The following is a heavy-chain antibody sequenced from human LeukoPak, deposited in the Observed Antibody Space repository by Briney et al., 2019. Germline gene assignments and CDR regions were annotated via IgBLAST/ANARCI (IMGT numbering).Heavy chain of an antibody. CDR2: IKQDGSEK. CDR1: GFTFSSYW. CDR3: ARLWSGYYLDAFDI. J-gene: IGHJ3*02. V-gene: IGHV3-7*03. Sequence: GGSLRLSCAASGFTFSSYWMSWVRQAPGKGLEWVANIKQDGSEKYYVDSVKGRFTISRDNAKNSLYLQMNSLRAEDTAVYYCARLWSGYYLDAFDIWGQGTMATVSS. D-gene: IGHD3/OR15-3a*01.